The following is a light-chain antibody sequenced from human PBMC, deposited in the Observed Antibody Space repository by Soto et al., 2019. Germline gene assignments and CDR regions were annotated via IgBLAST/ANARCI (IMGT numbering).Light chain of an antibody. V-gene: IGLV3-1*01. J-gene: IGLJ2*01. CDR1: KLGDKH. CDR2: QDN. Sequence: SYELTQPPSVSVSPGQTASITCSGDKLGDKHACWYQQKPGQSPVLVIYQDNRRPSGIPERFSGSNSGNTATLTISGTQAMDEADYYCQARDSSTARVFGGGTKLTVL. CDR3: QARDSSTARV.